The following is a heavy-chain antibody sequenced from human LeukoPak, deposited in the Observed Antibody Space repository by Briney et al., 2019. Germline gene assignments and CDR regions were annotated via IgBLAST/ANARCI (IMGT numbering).Heavy chain of an antibody. D-gene: IGHD3-22*01. V-gene: IGHV1-69*04. J-gene: IGHJ4*02. CDR2: IIPILGIA. CDR3: ARHGDSSGYLFSY. CDR1: GGTFSSYA. Sequence: SVKVSCKASGGTFSSYAISWVRQAPGQGLEWMGRIIPILGIANYAQKFQGRVTITADKSTSTAYMELSSLRSEDTAVYYCARHGDSSGYLFSYWGQGTLVTVSS.